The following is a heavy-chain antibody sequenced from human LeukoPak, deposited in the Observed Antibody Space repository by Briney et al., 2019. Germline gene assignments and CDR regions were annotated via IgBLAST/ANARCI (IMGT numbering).Heavy chain of an antibody. Sequence: GASVKVSCKASGYTFTSYGTSWVRQAPGQGLEWMGWISAYNGNTNYAQKLQGRVTMTTDTSTSTAYMELRSLRSDDTAVYYCARDGMYSSGWYYYYYGMDVWGQGTTVTVSS. CDR2: ISAYNGNT. CDR3: ARDGMYSSGWYYYYYGMDV. J-gene: IGHJ6*02. CDR1: GYTFTSYG. D-gene: IGHD6-19*01. V-gene: IGHV1-18*01.